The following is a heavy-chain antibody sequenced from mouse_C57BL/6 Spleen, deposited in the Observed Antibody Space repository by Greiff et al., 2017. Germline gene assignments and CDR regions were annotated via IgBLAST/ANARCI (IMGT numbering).Heavy chain of an antibody. V-gene: IGHV1-50*01. CDR2: IDPSDSYN. J-gene: IGHJ2*01. Sequence: QVQLKASGAELVKPGASVKLSCKASGYTFTSYWMQWVKQRPGQGLEWIGEIDPSDSYNNYNQKFKGKATLTVDTSSSPAYMQLSSLTSEDSAVYYCARWNYSIGCFDYGGQGTTLTVSS. CDR1: GYTFTSYW. CDR3: ARWNYSIGCFDY. D-gene: IGHD2-5*01.